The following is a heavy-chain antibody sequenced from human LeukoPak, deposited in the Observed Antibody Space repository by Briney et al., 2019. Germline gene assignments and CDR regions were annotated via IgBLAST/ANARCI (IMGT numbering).Heavy chain of an antibody. CDR2: ISGTGTTI. D-gene: IGHD1-7*01. CDR1: GFTFSDYY. V-gene: IGHV3-11*01. Sequence: GGSLRLSCAASGFTFSDYYMGWIRQAPGKGLEWLSYISGTGTTIFYADSVKGRFTISRDNAKNSLDLQMNSLRAEDTAVYFCGRDFGLIGTKRSFDIWGQGTMVTVSS. CDR3: GRDFGLIGTKRSFDI. J-gene: IGHJ3*02.